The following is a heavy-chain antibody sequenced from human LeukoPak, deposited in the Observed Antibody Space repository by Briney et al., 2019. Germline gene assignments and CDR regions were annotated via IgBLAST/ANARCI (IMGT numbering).Heavy chain of an antibody. CDR3: AREMGISGWFDASDI. CDR2: ISASNGNT. CDR1: GYTFTSYG. J-gene: IGHJ3*02. V-gene: IGHV1-18*01. D-gene: IGHD6-19*01. Sequence: ASVKVSCKASGYTFTSYGISWVRQAPGQGLEWMGWISASNGNTNYAQTHQGRVTMTTDTSTSTGYMEQWSLRSDDTAVYYCAREMGISGWFDASDIWGQGTMVTVSS.